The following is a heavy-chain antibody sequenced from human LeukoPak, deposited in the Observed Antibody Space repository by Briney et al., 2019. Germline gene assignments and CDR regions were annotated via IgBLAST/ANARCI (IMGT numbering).Heavy chain of an antibody. D-gene: IGHD1-26*01. CDR2: ISGTGITT. Sequence: TGGSLRLSCAASGFSFSSYAMSWVRQPPGKGLEWVSGISGTGITTNYADSVKGRFTITRDNSKNTLYLQMNSLRAEDTAVYYCARPTYSGSYYWFDYWGQGTLVTVSS. J-gene: IGHJ4*02. CDR1: GFSFSSYA. CDR3: ARPTYSGSYYWFDY. V-gene: IGHV3-23*01.